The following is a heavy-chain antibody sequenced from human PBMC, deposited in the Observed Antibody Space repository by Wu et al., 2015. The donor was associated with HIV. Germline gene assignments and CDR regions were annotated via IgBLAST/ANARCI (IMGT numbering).Heavy chain of an antibody. Sequence: QVQLVQSGAEVKKPGSSVKVSCKASGGTFSSYAISWVRQAPGQGLEWMGRIIPIFGTANYAQKLQGRVTMTTDTSTSTAYMELRSLRSDDTVRLYCARDIRGLGITGTTRGRWFDPVGPGNPGPPSPQ. CDR2: IIPIFGTA. V-gene: IGHV1-69*05. J-gene: IGHJ5*02. CDR3: ARDIRGLGITGTTRGRWFDP. D-gene: IGHD1-7*01. CDR1: GGTFSSYA.